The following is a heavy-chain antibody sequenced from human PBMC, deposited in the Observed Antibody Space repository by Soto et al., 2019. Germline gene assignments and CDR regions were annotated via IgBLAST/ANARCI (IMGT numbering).Heavy chain of an antibody. CDR1: GFTFSSYA. CDR2: ISYDGSNK. J-gene: IGHJ6*02. D-gene: IGHD3-22*01. V-gene: IGHV3-30-3*01. CDR3: ARDGTDITMIVVPPSYYFGMDV. Sequence: GVSLRLSCAASGFTFSSYAMRWVRQAPGKGLEWVAVISYDGSNKYYADSVKGRFTISRDNSKNTLYLQMNSLRAEDTAVYYCARDGTDITMIVVPPSYYFGMDVWGQGTTVTVSS.